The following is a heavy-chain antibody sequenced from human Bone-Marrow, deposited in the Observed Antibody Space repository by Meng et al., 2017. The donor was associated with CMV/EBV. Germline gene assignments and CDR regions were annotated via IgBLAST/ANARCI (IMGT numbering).Heavy chain of an antibody. D-gene: IGHD2-15*01. CDR3: AGGAADHYYYYYGMDV. J-gene: IGHJ6*02. CDR2: IYYSGST. CDR1: GGSISSGDYY. V-gene: IGHV4-30-4*08. Sequence: SETLSLTCTVSGGSISSGDYYWSWIRQPPGKGLEWIGYIYYSGSTYYNPSLKSRVTISVDTSKNQFSLKLSSVTAADTAVYYCAGGAADHYYYYYGMDVCGQGTTVTVSS.